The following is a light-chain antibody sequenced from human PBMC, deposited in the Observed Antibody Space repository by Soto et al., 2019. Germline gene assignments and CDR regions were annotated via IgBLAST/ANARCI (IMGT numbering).Light chain of an antibody. V-gene: IGKV3-15*01. Sequence: EIVMTQSPATLSVSPGERATLSCRASQSVSSNLAWYQQKPGQAPRLLSYGASTGATGIPARFSGSGSGTEFTLTITSLQPEDFAVYYCQQYNFWPTFGQGTKVDIK. J-gene: IGKJ1*01. CDR2: GAS. CDR1: QSVSSN. CDR3: QQYNFWPT.